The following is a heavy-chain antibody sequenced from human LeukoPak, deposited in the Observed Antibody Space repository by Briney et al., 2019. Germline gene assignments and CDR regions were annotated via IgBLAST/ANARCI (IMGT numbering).Heavy chain of an antibody. V-gene: IGHV3-9*01. CDR3: AKDQRYSSSSGFDY. Sequence: GGSLRLSCAASGFSFDDYAMHWVRQAPGKGLEWVSGISWNSGSIGYADSVKGRFSISRDNAKNSLYLEMNSLRAEDTALYYCAKDQRYSSSSGFDYWGQGTLVTVSS. D-gene: IGHD6-6*01. J-gene: IGHJ4*02. CDR1: GFSFDDYA. CDR2: ISWNSGSI.